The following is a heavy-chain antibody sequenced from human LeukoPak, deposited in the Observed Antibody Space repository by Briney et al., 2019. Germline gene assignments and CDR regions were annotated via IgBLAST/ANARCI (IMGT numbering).Heavy chain of an antibody. D-gene: IGHD4-17*01. V-gene: IGHV3-30*02. Sequence: GGSLRLSCAASGFTFSSYGMHWVRQAPGKGLEWVAFIRYDGSNKYYADSVKGRFTISRDNSKNTLYLQMNSLRAEDTAVFYCAKEIYGDPTGGRFQHWGQGTLVTVSS. J-gene: IGHJ1*01. CDR1: GFTFSSYG. CDR3: AKEIYGDPTGGRFQH. CDR2: IRYDGSNK.